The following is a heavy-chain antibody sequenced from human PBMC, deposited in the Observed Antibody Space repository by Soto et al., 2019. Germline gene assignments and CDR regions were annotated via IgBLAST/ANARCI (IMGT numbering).Heavy chain of an antibody. V-gene: IGHV3-66*01. CDR2: IYSGGTT. D-gene: IGHD2-8*01. CDR1: GFTVSSKY. J-gene: IGHJ3*02. Sequence: GGSLRLSCAASGFTVSSKYMGWVRQAPGKGLEWVSVIYSGGTTYYADSVKGRFTISRDNSKNTLFLQMDSLRAEDTAVYYCASYGMGVDAFDIWGQGTMVTVSS. CDR3: ASYGMGVDAFDI.